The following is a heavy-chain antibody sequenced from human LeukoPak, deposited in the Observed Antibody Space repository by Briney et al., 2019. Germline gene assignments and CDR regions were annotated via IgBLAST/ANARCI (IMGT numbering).Heavy chain of an antibody. D-gene: IGHD2-2*01. CDR3: ARAKRGYSASWSYYFDY. V-gene: IGHV1-18*04. CDR2: ISAYNGIT. J-gene: IGHJ4*02. Sequence: ASVKVSCKASGYTFTGYYMHWVRQAPGQGLEWMGWISAYNGITHYPKNFQDRVTMTTETSTSTAYMELRGLTSDDTAIYYCARAKRGYSASWSYYFDYWGQGTLVTVPS. CDR1: GYTFTGYY.